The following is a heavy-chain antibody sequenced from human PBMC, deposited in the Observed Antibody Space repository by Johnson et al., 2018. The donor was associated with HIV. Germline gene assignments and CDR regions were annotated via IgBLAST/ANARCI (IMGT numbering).Heavy chain of an antibody. CDR2: IWYDGSNK. Sequence: QMQLVESGGGLVQPGGSLRLSCAASGFTFSSYWMSWVRQAPGKGLEWVAVIWYDGSNKYYADSVKGRFTISRDNSKNTVYLEMNSLRAEDTAVYYCAKAQQLGPVGDAFDIWGQGTMVTVSS. V-gene: IGHV3-33*06. D-gene: IGHD6-13*01. CDR3: AKAQQLGPVGDAFDI. J-gene: IGHJ3*02. CDR1: GFTFSSYW.